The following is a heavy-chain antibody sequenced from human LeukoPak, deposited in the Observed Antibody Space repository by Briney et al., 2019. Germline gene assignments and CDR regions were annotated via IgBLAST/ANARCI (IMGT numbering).Heavy chain of an antibody. CDR3: ARELGYCSSTSCYGVLLAFDY. V-gene: IGHV1-69*04. J-gene: IGHJ4*02. CDR2: IIPILGIA. Sequence: SVKVSCKASGGTFSSYAISWVRQAPGQGLEWMGRIIPILGIANYAQKFQGRVTITADKSTSTAYTELSSLRSEDTAVYYCARELGYCSSTSCYGVLLAFDYWGQGTLVTVSS. D-gene: IGHD2-2*01. CDR1: GGTFSSYA.